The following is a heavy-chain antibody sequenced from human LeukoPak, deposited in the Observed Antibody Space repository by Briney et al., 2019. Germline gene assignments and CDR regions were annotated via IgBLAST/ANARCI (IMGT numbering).Heavy chain of an antibody. CDR3: TTDLVFYDSSGSPIYYFDY. D-gene: IGHD3-22*01. V-gene: IGHV3-15*01. J-gene: IGHJ4*02. CDR1: GFTFSSYW. CDR2: IKSKTDGGTT. Sequence: GGSLRLSCAASGFTFSSYWMSWVRQAPGKGLEWVGRIKSKTDGGTTDYAAPVKGRFTISRDDSKNTLYLQMNSLKSEDTAVYYCTTDLVFYDSSGSPIYYFDYWGQGTLVTVSS.